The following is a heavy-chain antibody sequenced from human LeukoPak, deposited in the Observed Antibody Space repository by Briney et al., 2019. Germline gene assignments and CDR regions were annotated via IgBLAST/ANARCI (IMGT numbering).Heavy chain of an antibody. J-gene: IGHJ6*02. V-gene: IGHV3-21*01. CDR2: ISSSSSYI. CDR3: ARITDYGDYVSLLYYYYYGMDV. Sequence: GGSLRLSCAASGFTFSSYSMNWVRQAPGKGLEWVSSISSSSSYIYYADSVKGRFTISRDNAKNSLYLQMNSLRAEDTAVYYCARITDYGDYVSLLYYYYYGMDVWGQGTTVTVSS. D-gene: IGHD4-17*01. CDR1: GFTFSSYS.